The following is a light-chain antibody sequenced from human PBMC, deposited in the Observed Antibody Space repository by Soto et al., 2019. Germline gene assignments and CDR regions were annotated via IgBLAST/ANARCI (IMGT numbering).Light chain of an antibody. Sequence: EIVLTQSPGTLSLSPGERATLSCRASQIVNSNFLTWYQQRPGQAPRLLIYGASSRATGVPERFSGSGSGTDFTLTISRLEPEDFAVYHCQQYGDSPLTFGGGTKVDIK. CDR1: QIVNSNF. CDR2: GAS. CDR3: QQYGDSPLT. J-gene: IGKJ4*01. V-gene: IGKV3-20*01.